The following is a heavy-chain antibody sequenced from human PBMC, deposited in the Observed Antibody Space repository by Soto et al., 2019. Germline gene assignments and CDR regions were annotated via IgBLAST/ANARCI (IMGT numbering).Heavy chain of an antibody. CDR2: IYYSGST. CDR3: ARRVRSSLDYYYYYMDV. J-gene: IGHJ6*03. D-gene: IGHD3-10*01. Sequence: PSETLSLTCTVSGGSISSYYWSWIRQPPGKGLEWIGYIYYSGSTNYNPSLKSRVTVSVDTSKNQFSLKLSSVTAADTAVYYCARRVRSSLDYYYYYMDVWGKGTTVTVSS. CDR1: GGSISSYY. V-gene: IGHV4-59*08.